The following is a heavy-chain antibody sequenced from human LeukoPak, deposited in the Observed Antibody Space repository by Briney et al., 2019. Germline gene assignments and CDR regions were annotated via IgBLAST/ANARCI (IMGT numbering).Heavy chain of an antibody. D-gene: IGHD3-16*01. CDR3: ARGGVLKSVDY. CDR2: IYYSGST. Sequence: PSETLSLTCTVSGGSISSYYWSWIRQPPGKGLEWIGYIYYSGSTNYKPSLKSRVTISVETSKNQFSLKLRSVTAADTAVYYCARGGVLKSVDYWGQGTLVAVSS. V-gene: IGHV4-59*01. CDR1: GGSISSYY. J-gene: IGHJ4*02.